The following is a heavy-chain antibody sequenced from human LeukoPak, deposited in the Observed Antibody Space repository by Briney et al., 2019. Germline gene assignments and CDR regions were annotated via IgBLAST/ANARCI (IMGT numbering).Heavy chain of an antibody. V-gene: IGHV3-64*01. J-gene: IGHJ4*02. CDR3: ARGQNYGGDSKSFDY. Sequence: GGSLRLSCAASGFTFSSHWMHWVRQAPGKGLEYVSAISSSGGSTYYANSVKGRFTISRDNSKNTLYLQMGSLRAEDMAVYYCARGQNYGGDSKSFDYWGQGTLVTVSS. D-gene: IGHD4-23*01. CDR1: GFTFSSHW. CDR2: ISSSGGST.